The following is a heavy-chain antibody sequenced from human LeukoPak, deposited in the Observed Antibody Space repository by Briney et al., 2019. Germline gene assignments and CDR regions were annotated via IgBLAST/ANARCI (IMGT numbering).Heavy chain of an antibody. CDR3: AKDIDTRGTNAFDI. CDR2: ISASGGST. V-gene: IGHV3-43*02. CDR1: GFTFNTYA. J-gene: IGHJ3*02. D-gene: IGHD2-15*01. Sequence: QSGGSLRLSCAASGFTFNTYAMTWVRQAPGKGLEWVSAISASGGSTYYADSVKGRFTISRDNSKNSLDLQMNSLRTEDTALYYCAKDIDTRGTNAFDIWGQGTMVTVSS.